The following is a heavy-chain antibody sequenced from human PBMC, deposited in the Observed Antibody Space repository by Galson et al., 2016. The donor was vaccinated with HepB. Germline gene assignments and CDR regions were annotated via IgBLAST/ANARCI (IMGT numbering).Heavy chain of an antibody. J-gene: IGHJ6*02. Sequence: SLRLSCAASGFTFSNYGMHWIRQAPGKGLERVGRTRNKANSYATEYAASVKGRFTISRDDSKNSLYLQMNSLRDGDTAVYYCARGYCSSTSPCGMDVWGQGTTVTVSS. D-gene: IGHD2-2*01. CDR3: ARGYCSSTSPCGMDV. V-gene: IGHV3-72*01. CDR2: TRNKANSYAT. CDR1: GFTFSNYG.